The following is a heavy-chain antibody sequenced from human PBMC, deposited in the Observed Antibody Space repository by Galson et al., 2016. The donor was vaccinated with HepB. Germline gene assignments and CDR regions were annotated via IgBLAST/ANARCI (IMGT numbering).Heavy chain of an antibody. D-gene: IGHD1-26*01. V-gene: IGHV3-48*03. CDR2: IGRGGSPI. CDR1: RLTFSSYE. J-gene: IGHJ4*02. CDR3: ARDVVGAAFDS. Sequence: SLRLSCAASRLTFSSYEMSWVRQGPGKGLEWVSYIGRGGSPIYYADSVQGRFTISRDNAKNSLYLQMNSLRAEDTAVYYCARDVVGAAFDSWGQGTLVTVSS.